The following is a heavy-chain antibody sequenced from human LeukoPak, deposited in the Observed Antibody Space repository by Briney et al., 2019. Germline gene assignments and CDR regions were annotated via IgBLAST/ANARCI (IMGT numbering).Heavy chain of an antibody. CDR3: ASNLRMVRGGFDYMDV. CDR2: ISYDGSNK. J-gene: IGHJ6*03. V-gene: IGHV3-30*03. Sequence: GGSLRLSCAASGFTFSSYGMHWVRQAPGKGLEWVAVISYDGSNKYYADSVKGRFTISRDNSKNTLYLQMNSLRAEDTAVYYCASNLRMVRGGFDYMDVWGKGTTVTISS. D-gene: IGHD3-10*01. CDR1: GFTFSSYG.